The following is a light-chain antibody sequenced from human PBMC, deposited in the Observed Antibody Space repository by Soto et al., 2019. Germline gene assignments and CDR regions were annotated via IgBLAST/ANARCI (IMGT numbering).Light chain of an antibody. CDR1: QSVGSNY. V-gene: IGKV3-20*01. J-gene: IGKJ1*01. Sequence: EIALTQSPGTLSLSPGDRATLSCRASQSVGSNYLGWYQQKPGQTPRLLIYGTSNRATGIPDRFSGSGSGTDFTLTISRVEPEDFAVYYCQQYSNSPPWTFGQGTKVEIK. CDR3: QQYSNSPPWT. CDR2: GTS.